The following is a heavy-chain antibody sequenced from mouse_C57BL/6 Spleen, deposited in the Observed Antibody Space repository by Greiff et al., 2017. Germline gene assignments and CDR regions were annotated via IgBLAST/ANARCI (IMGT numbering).Heavy chain of an antibody. CDR1: GYAFSSYW. V-gene: IGHV1-80*01. CDR2: IYPGDGDT. CDR3: AREDGNYVLDY. Sequence: QVQLQQSGAELVKPGASVKISCKASGYAFSSYWKNWVKQRPGKGLEWIGQIYPGDGDTNYNGKFKGKDTLTADKSSSTAYMQLSSLTSEDSAVYFCAREDGNYVLDYWGQGTTLTVSS. J-gene: IGHJ2*01. D-gene: IGHD2-1*01.